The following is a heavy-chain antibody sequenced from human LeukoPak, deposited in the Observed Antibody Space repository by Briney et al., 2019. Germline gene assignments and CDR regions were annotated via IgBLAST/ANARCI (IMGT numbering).Heavy chain of an antibody. CDR1: GFTFDDYG. CDR2: INWNGERT. Sequence: GGSLRLSCAASGFTFDDYGMSWVRQVPGKGLEWVSGINWNGERTGYADSVKGRFTISRDNAKNSLYLQMNSLRAEDTAVYYCARTLAYCGGDCYIQSWGQGTLVTVSS. D-gene: IGHD2-21*02. J-gene: IGHJ4*02. CDR3: ARTLAYCGGDCYIQS. V-gene: IGHV3-20*04.